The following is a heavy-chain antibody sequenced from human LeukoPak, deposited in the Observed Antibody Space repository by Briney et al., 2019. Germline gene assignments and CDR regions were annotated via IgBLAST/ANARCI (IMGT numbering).Heavy chain of an antibody. CDR3: ARGGYYGSGNDFRFDP. V-gene: IGHV4-59*01. J-gene: IGHJ5*02. CDR2: IYYSGST. D-gene: IGHD3-10*01. Sequence: PSKTLSLTCTVSGGSISSYYWSWIRQPPGKGLEWIGYIYYSGSTNYKPSVKSRVTISVDTSKNQFSLKLSSVTAADTAVYYCARGGYYGSGNDFRFDPWGQGTLVTVSS. CDR1: GGSISSYY.